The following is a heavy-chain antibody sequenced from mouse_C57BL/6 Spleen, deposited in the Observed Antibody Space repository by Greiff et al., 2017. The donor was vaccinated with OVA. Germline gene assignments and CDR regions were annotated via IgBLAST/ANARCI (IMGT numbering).Heavy chain of an antibody. CDR1: GYTFTDYY. Sequence: VQLQQSGPELVKPGASVKISCKASGYTFTDYYMNWVKQSHGKSLEWIGDINPNNGGTSYNQKFKGKATLTVDKSSSTAYMELRSLTSEDSAVYYCARWSNYEAWFAYWGQGTLVTVSA. J-gene: IGHJ3*01. CDR2: INPNNGGT. V-gene: IGHV1-26*01. D-gene: IGHD2-5*01. CDR3: ARWSNYEAWFAY.